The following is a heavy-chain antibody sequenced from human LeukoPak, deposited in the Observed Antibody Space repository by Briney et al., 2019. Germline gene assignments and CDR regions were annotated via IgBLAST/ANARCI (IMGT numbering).Heavy chain of an antibody. CDR3: AREGDSGYDSYFDY. CDR1: GFTFSSYE. CDR2: ISSSGSTI. J-gene: IGHJ4*02. D-gene: IGHD5-12*01. V-gene: IGHV3-48*03. Sequence: GGSLRLSCAASGFTFSSYEMNWVRQAPGKGLEWVSYISSSGSTIYYADSAKGRFTISRDNAKNSLYLQMNSLRAEDTAVYYCAREGDSGYDSYFDYWGQGTLVTVSS.